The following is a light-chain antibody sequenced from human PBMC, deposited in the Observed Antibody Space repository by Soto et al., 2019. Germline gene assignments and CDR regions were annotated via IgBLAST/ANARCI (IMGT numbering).Light chain of an antibody. CDR3: QQYNNWPFIT. V-gene: IGKV3D-15*01. CDR1: QTISST. CDR2: GAS. J-gene: IGKJ5*01. Sequence: PGEIVTLSCRASQTISSTALTWSHQESGQAPRLLLSGASTRATTSPARFSGSGSGTEFTLTISSLQSEDFAVYYCQQYNNWPFITFGQGTRLEIK.